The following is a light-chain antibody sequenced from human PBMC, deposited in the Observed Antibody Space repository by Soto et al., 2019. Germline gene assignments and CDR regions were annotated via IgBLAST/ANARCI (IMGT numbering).Light chain of an antibody. J-gene: IGKJ3*01. CDR1: QSLLHKNGSNY. CDR3: MQGLQTPV. V-gene: IGKV2-28*01. CDR2: LGS. Sequence: EIVMTQFPLSLPVTPGEPASISCRSSQSLLHKNGSNYLDWYLQKPGQSPQLLIFLGSNRASGVPDRFSGSGSGTDFTLKISRVEAGYVGVYYCMQGLQTPVFGPGTRVEIK.